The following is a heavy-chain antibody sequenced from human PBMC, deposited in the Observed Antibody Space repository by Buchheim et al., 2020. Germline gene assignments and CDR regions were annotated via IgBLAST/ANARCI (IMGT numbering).Heavy chain of an antibody. CDR3: AKEGGPALELSYYYGMDV. Sequence: EVQLLESGGGLVQPGGSLRLSCAASGFNFGNSGMSWVRQAPGKGLEWVSAISGSGGSTYYADSVKGRFTISRDNSKNTLYLQMNSLRAEDTAVYYCAKEGGPALELSYYYGMDVWGQGTT. CDR2: ISGSGGST. D-gene: IGHD1-7*01. V-gene: IGHV3-23*01. J-gene: IGHJ6*02. CDR1: GFNFGNSG.